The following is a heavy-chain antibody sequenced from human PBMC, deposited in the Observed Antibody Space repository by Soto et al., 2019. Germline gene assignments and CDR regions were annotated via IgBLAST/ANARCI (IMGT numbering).Heavy chain of an antibody. CDR3: AGFSSGEYGGNSGFVY. Sequence: SETLSLTCTVSGGSISIGDHYWSWIRHRPGKGLEWIGYIYYSGNTYYNPSLKSRIIMSVDTSKSQFSLRVSSVTAAGTAIYYCAGFSSGEYGGNSGFVYWGQGTLVTVSS. CDR1: GGSISIGDHY. D-gene: IGHD2-21*02. CDR2: IYYSGNT. J-gene: IGHJ4*02. V-gene: IGHV4-31*03.